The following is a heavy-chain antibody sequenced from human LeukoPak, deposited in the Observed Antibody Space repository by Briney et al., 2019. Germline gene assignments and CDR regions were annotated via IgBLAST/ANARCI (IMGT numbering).Heavy chain of an antibody. CDR2: INPNSGGT. D-gene: IGHD1-26*01. V-gene: IGHV1-2*02. CDR3: ARFEWELPFDY. CDR1: GYTFTCYY. Sequence: ASVKVSCKASGYTFTCYYMHWVRHAPGQGLEWMGWINPNSGGTNYAQKFQGRVTMTRDTSISTAYMELSRLRSDDTAVYYCARFEWELPFDYWGQGTLVTVSS. J-gene: IGHJ4*02.